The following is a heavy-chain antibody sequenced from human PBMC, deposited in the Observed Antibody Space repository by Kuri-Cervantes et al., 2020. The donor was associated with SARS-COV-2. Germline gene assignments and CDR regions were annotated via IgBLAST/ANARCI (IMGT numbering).Heavy chain of an antibody. CDR2: IYYSGST. Sequence: SETLSLTCTVSGGSISSSSYYWGWIRQPPGKGLEWIGSIYYSGSTHYNPSLKSRVTISVDTSKNQFSLKLSSVTAADTAVYYCASSIYCSSTSCYTYGHFDYWGQGTLVTVSS. J-gene: IGHJ4*02. D-gene: IGHD2-2*02. V-gene: IGHV4-39*01. CDR3: ASSIYCSSTSCYTYGHFDY. CDR1: GGSISSSSYY.